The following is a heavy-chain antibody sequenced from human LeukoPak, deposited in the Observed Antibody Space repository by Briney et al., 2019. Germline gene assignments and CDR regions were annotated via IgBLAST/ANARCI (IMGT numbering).Heavy chain of an antibody. J-gene: IGHJ4*02. V-gene: IGHV1-18*01. CDR3: ARGGSYYPDY. CDR1: GGTFSSYA. Sequence: AASVKVSCKASGGTFSSYAISWVRQAPGQGLEWMGWISPYNGNTNYAQKLQGRVTMTTDTSTSTAYMELRSLRSDDTAVYYCARGGSYYPDYWGQGTLVTVSS. CDR2: ISPYNGNT. D-gene: IGHD1-26*01.